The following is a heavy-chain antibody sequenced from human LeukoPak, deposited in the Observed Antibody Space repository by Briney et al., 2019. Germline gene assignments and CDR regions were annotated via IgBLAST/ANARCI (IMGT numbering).Heavy chain of an antibody. V-gene: IGHV1-2*02. Sequence: ASVKVSCEASGYTFTGYFMHWVRQAPGQGLEWMGWINPNGAGTKYAQKFQGRVTMTRDTSINTDFMELSSLRSDDTALYYCTRDGFSGAAFDYWGQGTLVTVSS. CDR2: INPNGAGT. CDR3: TRDGFSGAAFDY. J-gene: IGHJ4*02. D-gene: IGHD7-27*01. CDR1: GYTFTGYF.